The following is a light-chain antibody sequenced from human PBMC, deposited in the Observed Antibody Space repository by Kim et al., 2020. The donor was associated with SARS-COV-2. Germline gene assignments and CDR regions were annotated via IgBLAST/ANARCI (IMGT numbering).Light chain of an antibody. CDR2: GAS. Sequence: SPGERVTLSCRASRSVSSDYLAWYQQKPGQAPRLLIYGASSRATGIPDRFSGSGSGTDFTLTISRLEPEDFAVYYCQQYGSSPLTFGGGTKVDIK. CDR3: QQYGSSPLT. V-gene: IGKV3-20*01. CDR1: RSVSSDY. J-gene: IGKJ4*01.